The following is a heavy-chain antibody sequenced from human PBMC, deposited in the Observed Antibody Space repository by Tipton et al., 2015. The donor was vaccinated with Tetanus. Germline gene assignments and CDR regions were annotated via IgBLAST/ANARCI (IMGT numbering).Heavy chain of an antibody. CDR1: GGSFSDCY. CDR2: INHGGSS. J-gene: IGHJ4*02. Sequence: TLSLTCAVSGGSFSDCYWSWIRQPPGKGLEWIGEINHGGSSYYNPSLKSRVIMSVDTSKNQFSLKVRSVTVADTGMYFCARGITDGYNRRFDYWGQGIMVAVSP. CDR3: ARGITDGYNRRFDY. V-gene: IGHV4-34*01. D-gene: IGHD5-24*01.